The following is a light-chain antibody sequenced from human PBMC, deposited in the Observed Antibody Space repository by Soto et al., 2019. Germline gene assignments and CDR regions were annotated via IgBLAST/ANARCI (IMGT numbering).Light chain of an antibody. Sequence: EVVMTQSPATLSVSPGEVATLSCRASQSIGNSLAWYQQKPGQTPRLLIYGASTRVTGVPARFSGSGYGTDFTLTITSLQSEDFAGYYCTRYNNWPEYTFGQGTKLDIK. J-gene: IGKJ2*01. CDR3: TRYNNWPEYT. CDR1: QSIGNS. CDR2: GAS. V-gene: IGKV3-15*01.